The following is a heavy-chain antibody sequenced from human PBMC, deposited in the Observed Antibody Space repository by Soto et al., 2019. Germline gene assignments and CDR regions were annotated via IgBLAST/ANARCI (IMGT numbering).Heavy chain of an antibody. Sequence: QVQLVESGGGLVKPGGSLRLSCVASGFTFSDYDMSWIRQAPGKGLEWVSYISSRGSYTNYADSVKGRLTISRDNAENSVFLQLNSLRGEDTAVYYCARRGFSGGSCYSDWGQGTLVTVSS. CDR2: ISSRGSYT. V-gene: IGHV3-11*05. D-gene: IGHD2-15*01. CDR3: ARRGFSGGSCYSD. CDR1: GFTFSDYD. J-gene: IGHJ4*02.